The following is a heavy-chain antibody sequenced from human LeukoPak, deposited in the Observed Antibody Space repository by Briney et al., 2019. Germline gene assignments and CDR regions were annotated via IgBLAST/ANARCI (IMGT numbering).Heavy chain of an antibody. D-gene: IGHD3-22*01. V-gene: IGHV5-51*01. J-gene: IGHJ4*02. CDR2: IYPGDSDT. CDR1: GSSFTSYW. CDR3: ARRPDYYDSSGFLADY. Sequence: GESLKISCKGSGSSFTSYWIGWVRQMPGKGLEWMGIIYPGDSDTRYSPSFQGQVTISADKSISTAYLQWSSLKASDTAMYYCARRPDYYDSSGFLADYWGQGTLVTVSS.